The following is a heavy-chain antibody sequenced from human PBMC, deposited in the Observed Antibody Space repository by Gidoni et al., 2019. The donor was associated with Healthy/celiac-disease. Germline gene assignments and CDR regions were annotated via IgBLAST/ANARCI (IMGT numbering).Heavy chain of an antibody. Sequence: QGQLWQSGAEVKKPGASVKVSCKASGYTFTGYYMHWVRQAPGQGLEWMGWINPNSGGTNYAQKFQGRVTMTRDTSISTAYMELSRLRSDDTAVYYCARGPPVGIVATLYLDYWGQGTLVTVSS. J-gene: IGHJ4*02. D-gene: IGHD5-12*01. CDR3: ARGPPVGIVATLYLDY. V-gene: IGHV1-2*02. CDR2: INPNSGGT. CDR1: GYTFTGYY.